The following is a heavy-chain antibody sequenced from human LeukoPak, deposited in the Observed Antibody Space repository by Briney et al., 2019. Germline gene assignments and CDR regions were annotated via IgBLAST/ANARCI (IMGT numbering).Heavy chain of an antibody. J-gene: IGHJ4*02. Sequence: ASVKVSCKASGYTFTSYAISWVRQAPGQGLEWMGWISAYNSNTNYAQKLQGRVTMTTDTSTSTAYMELSSLRSDDTAVYYCARSYDYNIVVVVAAPGPFWDYWGQGTLVTVSS. D-gene: IGHD2-15*01. CDR3: ARSYDYNIVVVVAAPGPFWDY. CDR2: ISAYNSNT. CDR1: GYTFTSYA. V-gene: IGHV1-18*04.